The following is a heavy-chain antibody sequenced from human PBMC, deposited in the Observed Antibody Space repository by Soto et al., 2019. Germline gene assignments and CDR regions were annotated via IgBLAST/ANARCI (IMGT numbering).Heavy chain of an antibody. CDR3: ARHLYYDISPGYLRPYHYYGMDV. D-gene: IGHD3-9*01. J-gene: IGHJ6*02. CDR2: IYYSGNT. CDR1: GGSISSGTYY. Sequence: SETLSLTCSVSGGSISSGTYYWGWIRQPPGKGLEWIGSIYYSGNTYYNPSLKSRVTISVDTSKNQFSLKLTSVTAADTAVYYCARHLYYDISPGYLRPYHYYGMDVWGQGTTVTVSS. V-gene: IGHV4-39*01.